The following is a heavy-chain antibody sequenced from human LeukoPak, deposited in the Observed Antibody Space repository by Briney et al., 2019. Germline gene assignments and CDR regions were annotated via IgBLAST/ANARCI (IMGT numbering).Heavy chain of an antibody. CDR2: IDHSGGST. V-gene: IGHV1-46*01. CDR3: ARDHLGDSITIFGVVPRPFDI. Sequence: GASVKVSCKASGYTFTSYYMHWMRQAPGQGLEWMGMIDHSGGSTSYAQKFQGRVTMTRDTSTSTVYMELSSLRSEDTAVYYCARDHLGDSITIFGVVPRPFDIWGLGTMVTVSS. J-gene: IGHJ3*02. D-gene: IGHD3-3*01. CDR1: GYTFTSYY.